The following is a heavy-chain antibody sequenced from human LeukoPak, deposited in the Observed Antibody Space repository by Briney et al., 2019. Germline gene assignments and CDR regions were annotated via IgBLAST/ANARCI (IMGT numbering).Heavy chain of an antibody. Sequence: SETLSLTCTVSGGSISTNAYYWAWIRQPPGKGLEWIGSVFYSGSTYYNPSLKSRVTISVDTSKNQFSLKLSSVTAADTAVYYCARHRPDYYYYYYMDVWGKGTTVTISS. V-gene: IGHV4-39*01. J-gene: IGHJ6*03. CDR2: VFYSGST. CDR3: ARHRPDYYYYYYMDV. CDR1: GGSISTNAYY.